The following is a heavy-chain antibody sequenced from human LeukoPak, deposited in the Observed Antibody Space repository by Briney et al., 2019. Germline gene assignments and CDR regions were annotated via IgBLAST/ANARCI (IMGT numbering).Heavy chain of an antibody. V-gene: IGHV3-66*01. J-gene: IGHJ4*02. D-gene: IGHD3-3*01. CDR2: IYSGGST. CDR1: GFTVSSDY. CDR3: AKEMDDFWSGRHFDY. Sequence: GGSLRLSCAASGFTVSSDYMSWVRQAPGKGLEWVSVIYSGGSTYYADSVKGRFTISRDNSKNTLYLQMNSLRAEDTAVYYCAKEMDDFWSGRHFDYWGQGTLVTVSS.